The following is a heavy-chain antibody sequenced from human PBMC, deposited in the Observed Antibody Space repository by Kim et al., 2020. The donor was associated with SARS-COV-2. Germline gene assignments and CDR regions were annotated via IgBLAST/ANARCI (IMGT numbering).Heavy chain of an antibody. Sequence: GRFTISRNSSKNTLYLQMNSLRAEDTAVYYCAKEISYNSRITRYDGMDVWGQGTTVTVSS. D-gene: IGHD1-20*01. J-gene: IGHJ6*02. CDR3: AKEISYNSRITRYDGMDV. V-gene: IGHV3-30*02.